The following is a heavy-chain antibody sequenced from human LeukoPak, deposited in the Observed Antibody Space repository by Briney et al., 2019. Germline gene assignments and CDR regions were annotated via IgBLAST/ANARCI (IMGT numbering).Heavy chain of an antibody. CDR1: GGSISYYY. Sequence: SETLSLTCIVSGGSISYYYWSWIRQPPGKGLEWIGYIYYSGSTNYNPSLKSRVTMSVDTSKNQFSLKLSSVTAADTAVYYCARGAHYYDSSGYYYASDYWGQGTLVTVSS. D-gene: IGHD3-22*01. CDR2: IYYSGST. V-gene: IGHV4-59*12. CDR3: ARGAHYYDSSGYYYASDY. J-gene: IGHJ4*02.